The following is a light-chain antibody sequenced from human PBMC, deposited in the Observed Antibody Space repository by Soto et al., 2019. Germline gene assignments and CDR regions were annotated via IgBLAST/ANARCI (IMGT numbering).Light chain of an antibody. CDR3: QSYASSLSGWV. CDR1: SSNIGAGYD. CDR2: GNS. Sequence: QSVLTQPPSVSGAPGQRVTISCTGSSSNIGAGYDVPWYQQLPGTAPKLLIYGNSKRPSGVPDRFSGAKSGTSASRAITVLQAEDEADYYCQSYASSLSGWVFGGGTQVTVL. J-gene: IGLJ3*02. V-gene: IGLV1-40*01.